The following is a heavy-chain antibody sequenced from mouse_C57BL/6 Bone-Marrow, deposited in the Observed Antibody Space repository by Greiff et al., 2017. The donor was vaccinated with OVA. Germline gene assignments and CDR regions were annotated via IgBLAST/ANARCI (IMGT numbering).Heavy chain of an antibody. Sequence: QVQLQQPGAELVKPGASVKLSCKASGYTFTSYWMQWVKQRPGQGLEWIGEIDPSDSYTNYNQKFKGKATLTVDTSSSTAYMQLSSLTSEDSAVYYCAEGDWAFDYWGQGTTLTVSS. CDR1: GYTFTSYW. J-gene: IGHJ2*01. CDR3: AEGDWAFDY. D-gene: IGHD4-1*01. CDR2: IDPSDSYT. V-gene: IGHV1-50*01.